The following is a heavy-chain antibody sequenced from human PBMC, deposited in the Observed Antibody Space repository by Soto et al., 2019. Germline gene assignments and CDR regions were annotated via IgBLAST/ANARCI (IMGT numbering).Heavy chain of an antibody. D-gene: IGHD6-6*01. CDR1: GGSISSSY. J-gene: IGHJ6*02. Sequence: SETLSLTCTVSGGSISSSYWSWIRQPAGKGLEWIGRIYTSGSTNYNPSLKSRVTMSVDTSKNQFSLKLSSVTAADTAVYYCARDSAPGFRPRYYYYYGMDVWGQGTTVTVSS. V-gene: IGHV4-4*07. CDR3: ARDSAPGFRPRYYYYYGMDV. CDR2: IYTSGST.